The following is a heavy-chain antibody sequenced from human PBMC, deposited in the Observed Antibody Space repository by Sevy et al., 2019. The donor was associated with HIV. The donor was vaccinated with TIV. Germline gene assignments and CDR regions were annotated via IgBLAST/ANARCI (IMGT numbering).Heavy chain of an antibody. Sequence: ASVKVSCKASGYTFTGYYMDWVRQAPGQGLEWMGWINPNSGGTNYAQKFQGWVTMTRDTSISTAYMELSRLRSDDTAVYYCEREKRITMVRGVDYYYMDVWGKGTTVTVSS. D-gene: IGHD3-10*01. CDR2: INPNSGGT. V-gene: IGHV1-2*04. J-gene: IGHJ6*03. CDR1: GYTFTGYY. CDR3: EREKRITMVRGVDYYYMDV.